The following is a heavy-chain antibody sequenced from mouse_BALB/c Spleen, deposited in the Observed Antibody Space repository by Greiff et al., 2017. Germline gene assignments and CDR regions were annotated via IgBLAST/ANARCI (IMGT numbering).Heavy chain of an antibody. CDR3: ARVDSSGYGAMDY. D-gene: IGHD3-2*01. V-gene: IGHV2-9*02. CDR2: IWAGGST. J-gene: IGHJ4*01. Sequence: QVQLKESGPGLVAPSQSLSITCTVSGFSLTSYGVHWVRQPPGKGLEWLGVIWAGGSTNYNSALMSRLSISKDNSKSQVFLKMNSLQTDDTAMYYCARVDSSGYGAMDYWGQGTSVTVSS. CDR1: GFSLTSYG.